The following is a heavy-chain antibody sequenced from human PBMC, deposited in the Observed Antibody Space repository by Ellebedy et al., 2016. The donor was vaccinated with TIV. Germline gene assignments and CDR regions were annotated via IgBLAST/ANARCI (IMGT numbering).Heavy chain of an antibody. D-gene: IGHD5-18*01. CDR1: GFTVSAHY. V-gene: IGHV3-11*04. CDR3: ARRRSAGWGYMDYGMDV. CDR2: ISSSDSAT. Sequence: GESLKISCAVSGFTVSAHYMSWVRQAPGKGLEWISYISSSDSATHYADSVKGRFTISRDNAKNSLHLQMNSLRAEDTALYYCARRRSAGWGYMDYGMDVWGQGTTVTVSS. J-gene: IGHJ6*02.